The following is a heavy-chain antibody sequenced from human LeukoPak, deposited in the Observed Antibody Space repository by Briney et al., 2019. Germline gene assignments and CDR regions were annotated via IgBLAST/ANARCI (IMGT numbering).Heavy chain of an antibody. CDR2: IYYSGTT. V-gene: IGHV4-31*03. J-gene: IGHJ4*02. D-gene: IGHD6-19*01. CDR1: GGSINSGGYY. CDR3: ASRYGSSGWYGY. Sequence: PSQTLSLTCTVSGGSINSGGYYWSWIRQHPGKGLEWIGYIYYSGTTYYNPSLKSRLTISLDTSKNQFSLKLSSVTAADTAVYYCASRYGSSGWYGYWGQGTLVTVSS.